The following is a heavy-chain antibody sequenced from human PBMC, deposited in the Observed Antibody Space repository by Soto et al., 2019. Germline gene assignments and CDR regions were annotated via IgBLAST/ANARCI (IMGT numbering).Heavy chain of an antibody. Sequence: ETLPLSFSVSGGCIRSYYWSWIRQSPEKGLEWIGYFYHSGNSNYNPSLKSRVTISVDTSKNQLSLSLRSVTAADTAVYFCARISSVDPYGYVNGGLEVWGQGTTVTVSS. D-gene: IGHD5-18*01. CDR2: FYHSGNS. CDR3: ARISSVDPYGYVNGGLEV. J-gene: IGHJ6*02. V-gene: IGHV4-59*01. CDR1: GGCIRSYY.